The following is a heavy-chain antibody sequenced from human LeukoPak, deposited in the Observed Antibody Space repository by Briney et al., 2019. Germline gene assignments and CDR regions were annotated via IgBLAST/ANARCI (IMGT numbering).Heavy chain of an antibody. D-gene: IGHD5-18*01. V-gene: IGHV4-38-2*02. CDR1: GYSISSGYY. CDR3: ARAYSYDYYYYGMDV. J-gene: IGHJ6*02. Sequence: SETLSLTCTVSGYSISSGYYWGWIRQPPGKGLEWIGNIYHGGSPYYNPSLKSRVTISLDTSKNQFSLRLNSVTAADTAVYYCARAYSYDYYYYGMDVWGQGTTVTVSS. CDR2: IYHGGSP.